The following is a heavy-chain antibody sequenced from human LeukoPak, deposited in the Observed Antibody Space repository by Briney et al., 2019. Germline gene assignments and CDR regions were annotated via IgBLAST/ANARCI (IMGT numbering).Heavy chain of an antibody. V-gene: IGHV3-21*01. J-gene: IGHJ4*02. CDR1: GFTFSSYW. CDR2: ISSSSSYI. CDR3: ARESITMVRGEVYYFDY. Sequence: GGSLRLSCAASGFTFSSYWMHWVRQAPGKGLEWVSSISSSSSYIYYADSVKGRFTISRDNAKNSLYLQMNSLRAEDTAVYYCARESITMVRGEVYYFDYWGQGTLVTVSS. D-gene: IGHD3-10*01.